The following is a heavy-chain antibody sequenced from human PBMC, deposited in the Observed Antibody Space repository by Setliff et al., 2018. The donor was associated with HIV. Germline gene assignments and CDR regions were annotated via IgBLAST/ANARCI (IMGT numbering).Heavy chain of an antibody. CDR1: GFTFDDYA. V-gene: IGHV3-43D*04. CDR3: AKSTGSVLGTYYFDY. CDR2: ISWDGGSA. D-gene: IGHD3-16*01. J-gene: IGHJ4*02. Sequence: PGGSLRLSCAASGFTFDDYAMHWVRQAPGKGLEWVSLISWDGGSAYYADSVKGRVTISRDNSKNSLYLEMRSLRLEDTALYSCAKSTGSVLGTYYFDYWGQGTMVTV.